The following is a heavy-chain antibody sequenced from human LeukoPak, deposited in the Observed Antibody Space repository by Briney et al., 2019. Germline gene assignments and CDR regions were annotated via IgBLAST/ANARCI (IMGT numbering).Heavy chain of an antibody. CDR3: ARGALVPASIGWFDP. V-gene: IGHV4-59*01. J-gene: IGHJ5*02. D-gene: IGHD2-2*01. CDR2: IFYSGST. CDR1: DVSFGGFY. Sequence: SETLSLTCSVFDVSFGGFYWTWIRQPPGKGLEWIGYIFYSGSTNYNSSLRSRVTISLDSSKTHFSLKLTSVTAADTAVYYCARGALVPASIGWFDPWGQGTLVTVSS.